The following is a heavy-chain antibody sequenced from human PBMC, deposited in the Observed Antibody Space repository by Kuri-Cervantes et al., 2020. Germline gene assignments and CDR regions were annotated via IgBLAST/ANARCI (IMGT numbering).Heavy chain of an antibody. Sequence: GESLKISCAASGFTFNNYWLSWVRQAPGKGLEWVANIKHDGTEKYYVDSVKGRFTISRDNAKNSLYLQMNSLRAEDTAVYYCAKDWARGGRADAFDIWGQGTMVTVSS. V-gene: IGHV3-7*03. D-gene: IGHD3-10*01. CDR2: IKHDGTEK. CDR3: AKDWARGGRADAFDI. CDR1: GFTFNNYW. J-gene: IGHJ3*02.